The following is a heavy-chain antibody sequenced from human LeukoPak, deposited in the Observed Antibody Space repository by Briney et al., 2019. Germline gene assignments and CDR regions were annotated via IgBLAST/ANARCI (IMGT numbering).Heavy chain of an antibody. J-gene: IGHJ3*02. CDR2: IIPIFGTA. V-gene: IGHV1-69*13. CDR3: ARDRRYYDSSGAFDI. CDR1: GGTFSSYA. Sequence: ASVKVSCKASGGTFSSYAISWVRQAPGQGLEWMGGIIPIFGTANYAHKFQGRVTITADESTSTAYMELSSLRSEDTAVYYCARDRRYYDSSGAFDIWGQGTMVTVSS. D-gene: IGHD3-22*01.